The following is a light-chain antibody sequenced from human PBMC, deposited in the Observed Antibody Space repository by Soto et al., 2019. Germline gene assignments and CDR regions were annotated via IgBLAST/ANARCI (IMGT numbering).Light chain of an antibody. J-gene: IGLJ3*02. V-gene: IGLV4-60*02. CDR2: LEGSGSY. Sequence: QSVLTQSSSASASLGSSVKLTCTLSSGHSSYIIAWHQQQPGKDPRYLMKLEGSGSYNKGSGVPDRFSGSSSGADRYLTISYLQFADEADYYCETWYSNTHKVFGGGTKLTVL. CDR3: ETWYSNTHKV. CDR1: SGHSSYI.